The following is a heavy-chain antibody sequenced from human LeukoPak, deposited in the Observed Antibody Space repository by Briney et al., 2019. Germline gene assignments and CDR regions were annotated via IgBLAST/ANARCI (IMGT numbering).Heavy chain of an antibody. CDR3: SRQIRATTDYFDY. Sequence: PGGSLRLSCTTSGFTFGAYAMNWVRQAPGKGLEWVGFIRSKTYGGTTAYAASVKGRFTISRDDSKNIAYLQMNSLKTEDTAVYYCSRQIRATTDYFDYWGQGTLVTVSS. CDR2: IRSKTYGGTT. V-gene: IGHV3-49*04. CDR1: GFTFGAYA. D-gene: IGHD5-12*01. J-gene: IGHJ4*02.